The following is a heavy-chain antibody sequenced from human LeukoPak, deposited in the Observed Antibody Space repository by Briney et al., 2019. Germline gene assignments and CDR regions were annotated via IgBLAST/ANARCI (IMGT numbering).Heavy chain of an antibody. J-gene: IGHJ6*03. CDR2: ISGSGGST. Sequence: GGSLRLSCAASGFTFSSYAMSWVRQAPGKGLEWVSAISGSGGSTYYADSVKGRFTISRDNSKNTLYLQMNSLRAEDTAVYYCAKGGVVTAIVDYYYYMDVWGKGTTVTVSS. CDR3: AKGGVVTAIVDYYYYMDV. CDR1: GFTFSSYA. V-gene: IGHV3-23*01. D-gene: IGHD2-21*02.